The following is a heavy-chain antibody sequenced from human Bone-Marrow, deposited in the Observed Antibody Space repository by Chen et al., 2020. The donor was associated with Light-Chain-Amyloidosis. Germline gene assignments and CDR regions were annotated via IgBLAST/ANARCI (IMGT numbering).Heavy chain of an antibody. Sequence: EVQLEQSGPEVKKPGESLKISCKGSGYTFPNYWIGWVRQMPGKCLEWMGVIYPDDSDARYSPSFEGQVTISADKSITTAYLQWRSLKASDTAMYYCARRRDGYNCDYWGQGTLVTVSS. D-gene: IGHD5-12*01. J-gene: IGHJ4*02. V-gene: IGHV5-51*01. CDR3: ARRRDGYNCDY. CDR2: IYPDDSDA. CDR1: GYTFPNYW.